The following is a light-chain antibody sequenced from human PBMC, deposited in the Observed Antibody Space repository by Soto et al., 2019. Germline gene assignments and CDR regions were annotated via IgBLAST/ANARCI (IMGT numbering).Light chain of an antibody. CDR3: QQYKSYWT. J-gene: IGKJ1*01. CDR1: QSISSW. Sequence: DIQMTQSPSTLSASVGDRVTITCRASQSISSWLAWYQQKPGKAPKLLIFDASSLESGVPSRFSGSGSGAEFTLTISCLQPDDFATYYCQQYKSYWTFGQGTKVEIK. CDR2: DAS. V-gene: IGKV1-5*01.